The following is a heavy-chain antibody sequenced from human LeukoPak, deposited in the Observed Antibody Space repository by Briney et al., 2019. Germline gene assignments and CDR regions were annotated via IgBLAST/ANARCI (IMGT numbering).Heavy chain of an antibody. CDR3: ARVGNFYCTNGVCYFFDY. CDR2: ISSSSSYI. J-gene: IGHJ4*02. Sequence: PGGSLRLSCAASGFTFSSYSMNWVRQAPGKGLEWVSSISSSSSYIYYADSVKGRFTISRDNAKNSLYLQMNSLRAEDTAVYYCARVGNFYCTNGVCYFFDYWGQGTLVTVSS. D-gene: IGHD2-8*01. CDR1: GFTFSSYS. V-gene: IGHV3-21*01.